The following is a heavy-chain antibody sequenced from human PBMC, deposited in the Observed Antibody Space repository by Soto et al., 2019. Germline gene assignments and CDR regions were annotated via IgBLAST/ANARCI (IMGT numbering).Heavy chain of an antibody. CDR2: ISGSGGST. J-gene: IGHJ5*02. V-gene: IGHV3-23*01. Sequence: PGGSLRLSCAASGFTFSSYAMSWVRQAPGKGLEWVSAISGSGGSTYYADSVKGRFTISRDNSKNTLYLQMNSLRAEDTAVYYCAKDGKPSDIVVVPAAHGFWFDPWGQGTLVTVS. CDR3: AKDGKPSDIVVVPAAHGFWFDP. D-gene: IGHD2-2*01. CDR1: GFTFSSYA.